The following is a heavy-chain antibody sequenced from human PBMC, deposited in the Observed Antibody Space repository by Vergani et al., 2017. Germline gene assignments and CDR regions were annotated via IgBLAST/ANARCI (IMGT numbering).Heavy chain of an antibody. CDR1: GASITSGSFY. Sequence: QVHLNEAGPGLVKPSQTLSLTCTVSGASITSGSFYWSWIRQPAGKGLEWIGEIYHSGSTNYNPSLKSRVTISVDKSKNQFSLKLSSLTAADTAVYYCARGNRPYYYGSGSPRGDYYYYGMDGWGQGTTVTVSS. J-gene: IGHJ6*02. CDR2: IYHSGST. D-gene: IGHD3-10*01. CDR3: ARGNRPYYYGSGSPRGDYYYYGMDG. V-gene: IGHV4-61*02.